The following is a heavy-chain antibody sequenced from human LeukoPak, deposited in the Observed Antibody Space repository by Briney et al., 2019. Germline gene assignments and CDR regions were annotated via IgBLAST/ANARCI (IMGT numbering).Heavy chain of an antibody. D-gene: IGHD6-13*01. J-gene: IGHJ6*03. Sequence: SETLSLTCAVYGGSFSGYYWSWIRQPPGKGLEWIGEINHSGSTNYNPSLKSRVTISVDTSKNQFSLKLSSVTAADTAVYYCARGPRDRVELGYYYYYMDVWGKGTTVTVSS. CDR3: ARGPRDRVELGYYYYYMDV. V-gene: IGHV4-34*01. CDR2: INHSGST. CDR1: GGSFSGYY.